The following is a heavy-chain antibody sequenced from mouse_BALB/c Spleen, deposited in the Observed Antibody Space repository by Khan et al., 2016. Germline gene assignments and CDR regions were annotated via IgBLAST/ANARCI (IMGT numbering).Heavy chain of an antibody. D-gene: IGHD1-2*01. CDR1: GDSITSGH. V-gene: IGHV3-8*02. CDR2: ISHSGDS. J-gene: IGHJ3*01. Sequence: EVQLQESGPNLAKPSQTLSLTCSVTGDSITSGHWNWIRKFPGNKFDFMGYISHSGDSYYNPSLKSRISITRDTSKNQYHLQLNSVTTEDTSTYYCTTWDYYGSAFAYWGQGTLVTVSA. CDR3: TTWDYYGSAFAY.